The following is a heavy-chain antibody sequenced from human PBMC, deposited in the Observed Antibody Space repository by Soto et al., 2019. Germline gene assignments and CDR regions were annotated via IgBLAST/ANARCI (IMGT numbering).Heavy chain of an antibody. CDR3: AGGPRAPRSRYGMDV. J-gene: IGHJ6*02. CDR1: GGSISSGCYS. Sequence: QLQLQESGSGLVKPSQTLSLTCAVSGGSISSGCYSWSWIRQPPVQDLEWIGDTHHSGSTYYNPSLKRRVTISVDRSKNQFSLKLGAVTAADTAVCYCAGGPRAPRSRYGMDVWGQGTTVTVSS. CDR2: THHSGST. V-gene: IGHV4-30-2*01. D-gene: IGHD3-16*01.